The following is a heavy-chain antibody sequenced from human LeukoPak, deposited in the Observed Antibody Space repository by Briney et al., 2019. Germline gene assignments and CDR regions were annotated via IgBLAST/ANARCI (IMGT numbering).Heavy chain of an antibody. CDR3: ERGHPVGAVDY. J-gene: IGHJ4*02. CDR2: IYHSGST. V-gene: IGHV4-30-2*01. CDR1: GGSISSGGYY. D-gene: IGHD1-26*01. Sequence: SQTLSLTCTVSGGSISSGGYYWSWIRQPPGKGLEWIGYIYHSGSTYYNPSLKSRVTISVDRSKNQFSLKLSSVTAADTAVYYCERGHPVGAVDYWGQGTLVTVSS.